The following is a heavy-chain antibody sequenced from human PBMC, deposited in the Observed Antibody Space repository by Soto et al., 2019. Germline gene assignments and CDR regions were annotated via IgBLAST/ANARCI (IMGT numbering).Heavy chain of an antibody. Sequence: EVQLVESGGGLIQPGGSLRLSCAASGFTVSSHYMSWVRQAPGKGLEWVSVIYSGGSTYYADSVKGRFTISRDNSKNTLYLQMNSLRAEDTAVYYCATEDHDYGDYGYYYYGMDVWGQGTTVTVSS. CDR3: ATEDHDYGDYGYYYYGMDV. J-gene: IGHJ6*02. V-gene: IGHV3-53*01. CDR1: GFTVSSHY. CDR2: IYSGGST. D-gene: IGHD4-17*01.